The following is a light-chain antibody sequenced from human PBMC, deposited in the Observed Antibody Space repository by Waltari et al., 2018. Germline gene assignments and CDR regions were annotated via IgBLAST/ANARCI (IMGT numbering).Light chain of an antibody. CDR3: CSYEGSYSMV. CDR2: DVN. J-gene: IGLJ2*01. V-gene: IGLV2-11*01. CDR1: SRNVGGYDF. Sequence: QSALTQPRSVSGSPGQSVTIACTGTSRNVGGYDFVSWYQQNPGKAPKLMIYDVNMRPSGFPVRFSGSKSGNTASLTISGLQAEDEADYYCCSYEGSYSMVFGGGTRLTVL.